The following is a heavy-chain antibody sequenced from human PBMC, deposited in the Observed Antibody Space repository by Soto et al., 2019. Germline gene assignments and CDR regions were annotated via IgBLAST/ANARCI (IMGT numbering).Heavy chain of an antibody. CDR2: IIPIFGTA. Sequence: QVQLVQSGAEVKKPGSSVKVSCKASGGTFSGYSINWVRQAPGQGLEWMGGIIPIFGTANYAQKFQGRVTLTAEESTSTAHMELSSLRNEDTAVYYCARPFQSWPGGWYFDLWGRGTLVTVSS. CDR1: GGTFSGYS. J-gene: IGHJ2*01. V-gene: IGHV1-69*01. CDR3: ARPFQSWPGGWYFDL. D-gene: IGHD3-16*01.